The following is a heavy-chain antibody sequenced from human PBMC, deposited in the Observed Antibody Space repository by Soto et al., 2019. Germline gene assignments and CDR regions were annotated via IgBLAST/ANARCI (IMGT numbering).Heavy chain of an antibody. Sequence: ASVKVSCKASGYTFTGYGISWLRQAPGQWLEWMGWISAYNGNTNYAQKLQGRVTMTTDTSTSTAYMELRSLRSDDTAVYYCARVEDIVVVPAAPRVWFDPWGQGTLVTVSS. D-gene: IGHD2-2*01. CDR3: ARVEDIVVVPAAPRVWFDP. V-gene: IGHV1-18*01. CDR2: ISAYNGNT. CDR1: GYTFTGYG. J-gene: IGHJ5*02.